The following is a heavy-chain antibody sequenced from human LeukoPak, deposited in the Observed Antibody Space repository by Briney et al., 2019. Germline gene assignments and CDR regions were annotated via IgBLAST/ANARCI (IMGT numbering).Heavy chain of an antibody. D-gene: IGHD4-17*01. J-gene: IGHJ4*02. CDR3: ARPRDYGDYEN. CDR2: ISSSGSTI. V-gene: IGHV3-48*03. CDR1: GFTFSSYE. Sequence: GGSLRLSCAASGFTFSSYEMNWVRQAPGKGLEWVSYISSSGSTIYYADSVKGRFTISRDNAKNSLYLQMNSLRAEDTAVYYCARPRDYGDYENWGQGTLVTVSS.